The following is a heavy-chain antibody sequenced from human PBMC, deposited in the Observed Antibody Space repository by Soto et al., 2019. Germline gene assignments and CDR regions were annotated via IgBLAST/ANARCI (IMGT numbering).Heavy chain of an antibody. CDR2: IYSGGST. D-gene: IGHD3-9*01. J-gene: IGHJ3*02. CDR3: ARDRALRYFDWLSPDAFDI. V-gene: IGHV3-66*01. CDR1: GFTVSSNY. Sequence: GGSLRLSCAASGFTVSSNYMSWVRQAPGKGLEWVSVIYSGGSTYYADSVKGRFTISRDNSKNTLYLQMNSLRAEDTAVYYCARDRALRYFDWLSPDAFDIWGQGTMVTVSS.